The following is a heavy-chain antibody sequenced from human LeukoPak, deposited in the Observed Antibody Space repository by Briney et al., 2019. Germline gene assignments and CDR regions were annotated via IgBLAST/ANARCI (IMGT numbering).Heavy chain of an antibody. V-gene: IGHV3-7*01. CDR3: ARVGYNGWNFEN. D-gene: IGHD5-12*01. CDR1: GFTFSSYW. Sequence: GGSLRLSRAASGFTFSSYWMSWVRQAPGKGLQSVAYISQDVSHKYYVDSVKGRFTISRDNAKNSLHLEMNSLRAEDTALYYCARVGYNGWNFENWGQGTRVTVSS. J-gene: IGHJ4*02. CDR2: ISQDVSHK.